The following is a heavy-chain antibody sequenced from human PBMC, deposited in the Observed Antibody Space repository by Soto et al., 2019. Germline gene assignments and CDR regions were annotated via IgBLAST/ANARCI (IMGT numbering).Heavy chain of an antibody. Sequence: GGSLRLSCAASGFTFSTYGMHWVRQAPGKGLEWVAVIWYDGSNKYYADSVKGRFTISRDNSKNTLYLQMNSLRAEDTAVYYCARDLGYYDSSGHWGQGTLVTVSS. CDR1: GFTFSTYG. D-gene: IGHD3-22*01. CDR2: IWYDGSNK. J-gene: IGHJ4*02. V-gene: IGHV3-33*01. CDR3: ARDLGYYDSSGH.